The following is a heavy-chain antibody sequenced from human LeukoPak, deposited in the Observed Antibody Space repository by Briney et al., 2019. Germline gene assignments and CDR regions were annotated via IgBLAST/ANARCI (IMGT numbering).Heavy chain of an antibody. CDR1: GGSISSYY. Sequence: SETLSLTCTVSGGSISSYYWSWIRQPPGKGLEWIGYIYYSGSTNYNPSLKSRVTISVDTSKNQFSLQLSSVTAADTAVYYCARGYCSSTSCRFLYYYYGMDVWGKGTTVTVSS. V-gene: IGHV4-59*01. D-gene: IGHD2-2*01. J-gene: IGHJ6*04. CDR2: IYYSGST. CDR3: ARGYCSSTSCRFLYYYYGMDV.